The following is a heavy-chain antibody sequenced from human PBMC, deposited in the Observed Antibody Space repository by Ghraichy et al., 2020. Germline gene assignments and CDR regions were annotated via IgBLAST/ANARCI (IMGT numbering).Heavy chain of an antibody. CDR2: IKQVGSEK. CDR3: ARVPYYPVSGSYSFGMDG. J-gene: IGHJ6*01. D-gene: IGHD3-10*01. CDR1: GFTFSTYG. V-gene: IGHV3-7*01. Sequence: GGSLRLSCAASGFTFSTYGMSWVRQAPGKGLEWDADIKQVGSEKYYVDSVKGRFTISRDNSKNSLYLQMNTLRAEDTAVFYCARVPYYPVSGSYSFGMDGWLQATTVTDCS.